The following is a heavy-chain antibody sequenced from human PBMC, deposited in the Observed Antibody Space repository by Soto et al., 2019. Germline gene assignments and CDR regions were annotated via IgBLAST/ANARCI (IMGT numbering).Heavy chain of an antibody. CDR3: ARDGEITMVRGVPQNWFEP. V-gene: IGHV1-18*01. CDR2: ISAYNGNT. Sequence: QVQLVQSGAEVKKPGASVKVSCKASGYTFTSYGISWVRQAPGQGLEWMGWISAYNGNTNYAQKLQGRVTMTTDTSTSTAYMELRSLRSDDTVVYYCARDGEITMVRGVPQNWFEPWGQGTLVTVSS. D-gene: IGHD3-10*01. J-gene: IGHJ5*02. CDR1: GYTFTSYG.